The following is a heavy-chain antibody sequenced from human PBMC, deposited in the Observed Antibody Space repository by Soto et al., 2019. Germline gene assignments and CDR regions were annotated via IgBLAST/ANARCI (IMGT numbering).Heavy chain of an antibody. CDR2: IYPGDSDT. D-gene: IGHD6-6*01. CDR1: GYNLASFW. J-gene: IGHJ5*02. V-gene: IGHV5-51*01. CDR3: ARHGSIGARLNYLGS. Sequence: PVESLKISCQGSGYNLASFWIGWVRQTTGKGLERLGIIYPGDSDTRYSPSFQGQVTMSVHKLLNNTNIQWSSLKASDTAIHYSARHGSIGARLNYLGSWGQ.